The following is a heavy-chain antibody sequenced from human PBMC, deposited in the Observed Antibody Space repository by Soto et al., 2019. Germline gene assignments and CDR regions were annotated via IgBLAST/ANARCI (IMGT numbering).Heavy chain of an antibody. D-gene: IGHD6-6*01. V-gene: IGHV1-2*02. CDR2: INPNSGGT. CDR1: GYTFTGYY. Sequence: ASVKVSCKASGYTFTGYYMHWVRQAPGQGLEWMGWINPNSGGTNYAQKFQGRVTMTRDTSISTAYMELSSVTAADTAVYYCARVRIAARTGAYGMEVWGQGTTVTVS. J-gene: IGHJ6*01. CDR3: ARVRIAARTGAYGMEV.